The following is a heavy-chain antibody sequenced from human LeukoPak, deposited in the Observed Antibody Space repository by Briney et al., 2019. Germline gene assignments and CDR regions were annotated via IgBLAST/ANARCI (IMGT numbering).Heavy chain of an antibody. Sequence: PRASVKVSCKASGYTLTSYGISWVRQAPGQGLEWMGGIIPIFGTANYAQKFQGRVTITADESTSTAYMELSSLRSEDTAVYYCARRFYYYDSSGYYYYYFDYWGQGTLVTVSS. V-gene: IGHV1-69*13. D-gene: IGHD3-22*01. CDR2: IIPIFGTA. J-gene: IGHJ4*02. CDR1: GYTLTSYG. CDR3: ARRFYYYDSSGYYYYYFDY.